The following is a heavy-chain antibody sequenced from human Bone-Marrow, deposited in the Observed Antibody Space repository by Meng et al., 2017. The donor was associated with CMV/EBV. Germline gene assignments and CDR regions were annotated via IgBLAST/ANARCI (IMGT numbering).Heavy chain of an antibody. J-gene: IGHJ6*02. CDR1: GFTFEHHG. D-gene: IGHD2-15*01. V-gene: IGHV3-33*06. Sequence: GESLKISCAASGFTFEHHGMHWVRQAPGKGLEWVAVIWYDGSNRYYADSVKGRFTTSRDNSKNTLYMEMNSLRDEDTAVYYCAKDLSGGTTYYYGMDVWGQGTTVTVSS. CDR3: AKDLSGGTTYYYGMDV. CDR2: IWYDGSNR.